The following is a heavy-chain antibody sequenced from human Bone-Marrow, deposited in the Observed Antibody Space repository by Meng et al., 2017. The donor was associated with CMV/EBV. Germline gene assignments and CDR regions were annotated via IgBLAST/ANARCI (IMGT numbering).Heavy chain of an antibody. CDR1: GFTFSSYA. V-gene: IGHV3-23*01. CDR2: ISGSGGST. CDR3: AKSVNIAARPAYYYGMDV. J-gene: IGHJ6*02. Sequence: GGSPRLSCAASGFTFSSYAMSWVRQAPGKGLEWVSAISGSGGSTYYADSVKGRFTISRDNSKNTLYLQMNSLRAEDTAVYYCAKSVNIAARPAYYYGMDVWGQGTTVTVSS. D-gene: IGHD6-6*01.